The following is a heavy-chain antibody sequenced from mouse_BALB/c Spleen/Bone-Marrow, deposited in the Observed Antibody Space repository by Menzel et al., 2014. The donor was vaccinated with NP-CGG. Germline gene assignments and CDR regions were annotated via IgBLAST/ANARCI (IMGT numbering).Heavy chain of an antibody. CDR2: IDPSDSYT. J-gene: IGHJ2*01. V-gene: IGHV1-69*02. D-gene: IGHD2-13*01. Sequence: VKLQESGADLVKPGASVKLSCKASGYTFTSYWMHWVKQRPGQGLEWIGEIDPSDSYTNYNQKFKGKATLTVDKSSSTAHMQLSSLTSEDSAVYYCARGLYGDSVYWGQGTTLTVSS. CDR3: ARGLYGDSVY. CDR1: GYTFTSYW.